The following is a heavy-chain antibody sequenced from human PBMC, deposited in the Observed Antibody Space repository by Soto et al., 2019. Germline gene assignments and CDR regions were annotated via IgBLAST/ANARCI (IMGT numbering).Heavy chain of an antibody. D-gene: IGHD3-16*01. CDR2: INTYNGNT. J-gene: IGHJ6*02. V-gene: IGHV1-18*01. Sequence: QVQLVQSGAEVKNPGASVKASRKASGYTFTRYGIGWARQAPGQGLEWMGWINTYNGNTNYAQNVQGRVTLTTDTSTSTAYMELRSLRSNDTAIYYCAMVDVYVTPSPQDVWGQGTTVIVSS. CDR1: GYTFTRYG. CDR3: AMVDVYVTPSPQDV.